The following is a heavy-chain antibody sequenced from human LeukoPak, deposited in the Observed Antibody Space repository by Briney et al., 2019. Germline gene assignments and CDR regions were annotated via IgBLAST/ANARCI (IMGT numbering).Heavy chain of an antibody. Sequence: GGSLRLSCAASGFTFSSYWMSWVRQAPGKGLEWVSVIYSGGSTYYADSVKGRFTISRDNSKNTLYLQTNSLRAEDTAVYYCARDLRGTQSNYWGQGTLVTVSS. CDR1: GFTFSSYW. V-gene: IGHV3-66*01. J-gene: IGHJ4*02. CDR3: ARDLRGTQSNY. D-gene: IGHD3-10*01. CDR2: IYSGGST.